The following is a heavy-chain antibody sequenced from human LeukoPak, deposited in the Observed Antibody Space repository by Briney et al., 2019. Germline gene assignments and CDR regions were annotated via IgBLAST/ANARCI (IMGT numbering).Heavy chain of an antibody. CDR3: ARSSWGKKDDY. Sequence: PSETLSLTCTVSGGSISSGDYYWSWLRQPPGKGLEWIGYIYYSGSTYYNPSLKSRVTISVDTSKNQFSLKLSSVTAADTAVYYCARSSWGKKDDYWGQGTLVTVSS. D-gene: IGHD6-13*01. CDR2: IYYSGST. CDR1: GGSISSGDYY. V-gene: IGHV4-30-4*01. J-gene: IGHJ4*02.